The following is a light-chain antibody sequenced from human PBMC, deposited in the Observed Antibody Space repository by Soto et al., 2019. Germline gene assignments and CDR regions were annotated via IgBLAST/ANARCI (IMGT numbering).Light chain of an antibody. CDR2: SAS. Sequence: EIVMTQSPAFLSVSPGERVTLSCRASQSVFSNLAWYQQKPGQAPRLLIYSASAGVTGIPVRFSGSGSGTEFTLTISRLQSEDFAVYYCQQYHNWPPLTFGGGTKVEIK. V-gene: IGKV3-15*01. J-gene: IGKJ4*01. CDR1: QSVFSN. CDR3: QQYHNWPPLT.